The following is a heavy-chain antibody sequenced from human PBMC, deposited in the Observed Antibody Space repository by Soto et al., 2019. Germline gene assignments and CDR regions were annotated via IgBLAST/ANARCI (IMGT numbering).Heavy chain of an antibody. V-gene: IGHV3-30*18. D-gene: IGHD2-15*01. CDR1: GFTFSSYG. CDR2: ISYDGSNK. CDR3: AKDGGIVVVVAAIEYYFDY. Sequence: GGSLRLSCAASGFTFSSYGMHWVRQAPGKGLEWLAVISYDGSNKYYADSVKGRFTISRDNSKNTLYLQMNSLRAEDTAVYYCAKDGGIVVVVAAIEYYFDYWGQGTLVTVSS. J-gene: IGHJ4*02.